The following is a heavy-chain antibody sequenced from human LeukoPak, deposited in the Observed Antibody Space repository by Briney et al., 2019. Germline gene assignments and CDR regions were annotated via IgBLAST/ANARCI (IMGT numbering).Heavy chain of an antibody. CDR3: AKEEDSSGWSGYYYYGMDV. CDR2: ISGSGGST. CDR1: GFTFSSYA. V-gene: IGHV3-23*01. D-gene: IGHD6-19*01. Sequence: GGSLRLSCAASGFTFSSYAMSWVRQAPGKGLESVSAISGSGGSTYYADSVKGRFTISRDNSKNTLYLQMNSLRAEDTAVYYCAKEEDSSGWSGYYYYGMDVWGQGTTVTVSS. J-gene: IGHJ6*02.